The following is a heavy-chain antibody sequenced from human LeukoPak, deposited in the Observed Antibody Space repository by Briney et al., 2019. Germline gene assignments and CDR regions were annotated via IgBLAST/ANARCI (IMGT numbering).Heavy chain of an antibody. Sequence: SETLSLTCTVSGDSMNSFTYFWTWIRQHPGKGLEWIGYVFYSGGTYLNPSLKRRLTMSSDTPNNQLSLHLTSVTAADTAVYYCARGGRGYSYGLDSWGQGIPVTVSS. CDR3: ARGGRGYSYGLDS. D-gene: IGHD5-18*01. CDR1: GDSMNSFTYF. CDR2: VFYSGGT. J-gene: IGHJ5*01. V-gene: IGHV4-31*03.